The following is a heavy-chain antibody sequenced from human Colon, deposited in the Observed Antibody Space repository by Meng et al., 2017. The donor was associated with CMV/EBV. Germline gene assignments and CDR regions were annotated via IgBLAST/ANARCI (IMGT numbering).Heavy chain of an antibody. CDR1: GFSFSTYA. CDR2: IYSDGAST. V-gene: IGHV3-23*03. D-gene: IGHD2-15*01. Sequence: GESLKISCAASGFSFSTYAMTWVRQAPGKGLEWFSIIYSDGASTSYGDSVKGRFTISRDNANNLLFLQMNSLRAEDTAVFYCARSLRILSPMDVWGHGTTVTVSS. CDR3: ARSLRILSPMDV. J-gene: IGHJ6*02.